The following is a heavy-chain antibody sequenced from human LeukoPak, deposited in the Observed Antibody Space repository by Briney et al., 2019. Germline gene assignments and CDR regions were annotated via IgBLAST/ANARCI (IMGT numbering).Heavy chain of an antibody. CDR1: GGSISSSNW. Sequence: ETLSLTCAVSGGSISSSNWWSWVRQAPGKGLEWVSFIYSGGSTYYADSVKGRFTISRDSSKNTLYLQMHSLRVEDTAVYYCARGRITGYFDYWGQGTLVTVSS. CDR2: IYSGGST. V-gene: IGHV3-53*01. J-gene: IGHJ4*02. CDR3: ARGRITGYFDY. D-gene: IGHD3-16*01.